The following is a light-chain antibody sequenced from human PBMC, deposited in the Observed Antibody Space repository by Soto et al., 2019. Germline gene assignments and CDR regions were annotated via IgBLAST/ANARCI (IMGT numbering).Light chain of an antibody. CDR2: GAS. CDR3: QQYGSSLGT. V-gene: IGKV3-20*01. CDR1: QSVSSSY. J-gene: IGKJ1*01. Sequence: EIVLTQSPGTLSLSPGERATLSCRASQSVSSSYLAWYQQKPGQAPRLLIYGASSRATGIPDRFSGSGSGTDFTLTISRLEPEDFAVYYCQQYGSSLGTFGQGTMVEIK.